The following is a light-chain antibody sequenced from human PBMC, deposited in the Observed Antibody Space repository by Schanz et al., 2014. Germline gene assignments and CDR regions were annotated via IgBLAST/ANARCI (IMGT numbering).Light chain of an antibody. V-gene: IGLV2-14*01. CDR1: SSDVGNYNY. Sequence: QSALTQPASVSGSPGQSITISCTGTSSDVGNYNYVSWYQQHPGKAPKLMIYDVSNRPSGVSNRFSGYKSGNTASLTISGHQAEDEADYYCSSYTSSSTGVFGGGTKLTVL. CDR3: SSYTSSSTGV. J-gene: IGLJ2*01. CDR2: DVS.